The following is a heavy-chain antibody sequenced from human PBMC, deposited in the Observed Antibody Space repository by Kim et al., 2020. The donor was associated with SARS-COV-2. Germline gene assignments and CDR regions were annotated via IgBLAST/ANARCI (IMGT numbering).Heavy chain of an antibody. D-gene: IGHD6-25*01. V-gene: IGHV3-23*03. CDR3: AKNSRGGYYSDY. Sequence: YYAHSVKGRFTISRDNAKNTLYLKMNSLRAEDTAVYYCAKNSRGGYYSDYWGQGTLVTVSS. J-gene: IGHJ4*02.